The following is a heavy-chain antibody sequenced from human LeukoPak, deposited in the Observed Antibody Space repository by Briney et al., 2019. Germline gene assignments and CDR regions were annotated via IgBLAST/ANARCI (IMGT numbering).Heavy chain of an antibody. D-gene: IGHD3-10*01. CDR1: GYTFTSYD. CDR2: MNPNSGNT. CDR3: ARGLRFMVRGVITNGFDP. J-gene: IGHJ5*02. V-gene: IGHV1-8*01. Sequence: ASVKVSCKASGYTFTSYDINWVRQATGQGLEWMGWMNPNSGNTGYAQKFQGRVTMTRNTSTSTAYMELSSLRSEDTAVYYCARGLRFMVRGVITNGFDPWGQGTLVTVSS.